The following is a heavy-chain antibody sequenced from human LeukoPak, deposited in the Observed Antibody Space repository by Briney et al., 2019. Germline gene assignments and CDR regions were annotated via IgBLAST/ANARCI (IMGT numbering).Heavy chain of an antibody. Sequence: ASVKVSCKASGYTFTGYYMHWVRQAPGQGLEWMGWINPNSGGTNYAQKFQGRVTMTRDTSISTAYMELSRLRSDDTAVYYCAREDVDTAMVNWLDPWGQGTLVTVSS. D-gene: IGHD5-18*01. CDR1: GYTFTGYY. V-gene: IGHV1-2*02. CDR2: INPNSGGT. CDR3: AREDVDTAMVNWLDP. J-gene: IGHJ5*02.